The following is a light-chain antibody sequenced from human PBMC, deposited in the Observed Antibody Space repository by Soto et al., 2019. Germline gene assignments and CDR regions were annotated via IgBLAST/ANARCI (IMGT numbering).Light chain of an antibody. CDR2: EVS. J-gene: IGLJ1*01. V-gene: IGLV2-14*01. CDR1: RSDVGGYSY. CDR3: SSYTSSSILYV. Sequence: QSALTQPASVSGSPGQSITISCTGTRSDVGGYSYVSWYQQHPGKAPKLMIYEVSNRPSGVSNRFSGSKSGNTASLTISGLQAEDEADYYCSSYTSSSILYVFGTGTKLTVL.